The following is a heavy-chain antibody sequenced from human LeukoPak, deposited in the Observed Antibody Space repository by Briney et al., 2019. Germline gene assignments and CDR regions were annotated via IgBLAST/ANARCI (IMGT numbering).Heavy chain of an antibody. J-gene: IGHJ3*02. CDR1: GYSISSGYY. D-gene: IGHD2-2*02. CDR2: IYHSGST. CDR3: ARHGDCSSTSCYTSGAHAFDI. V-gene: IGHV4-38-2*01. Sequence: SETLSLTCAVSGYSISSGYYWGWIRQPPGKGLEWIGSIYHSGSTYYNPSLKSRVTISVDTSKNQFSLRLSSVTAADTAVYYCARHGDCSSTSCYTSGAHAFDIWGQGTMVTVSS.